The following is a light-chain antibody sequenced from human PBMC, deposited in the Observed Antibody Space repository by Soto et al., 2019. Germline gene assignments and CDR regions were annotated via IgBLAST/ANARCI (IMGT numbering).Light chain of an antibody. V-gene: IGLV2-14*01. CDR1: SSDVGLYDY. CDR2: AVS. CDR3: SSYTSDSSYV. J-gene: IGLJ1*01. Sequence: QSLLTQPASLSGSPGQSITISCTGTSSDVGLYDYVSWYQQHPGKAPQLMIYAVSNRPSGVSNRFSASKSGNTASLFISGLQAEDEADYYCSSYTSDSSYVFGSGTKVTV.